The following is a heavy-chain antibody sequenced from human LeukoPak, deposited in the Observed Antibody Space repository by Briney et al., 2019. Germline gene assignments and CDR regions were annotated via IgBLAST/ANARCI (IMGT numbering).Heavy chain of an antibody. V-gene: IGHV3-30*02. Sequence: GGSLRLSCAASGFTFSSYGMHWVRQAPGKGLEWVAFIRYDGSNRYYADSVKGRSTISRDNSKNTLYLQMNSLRAEDTAVYYCAKDKGHTVATIMGVGDYWGQGTLVTVSS. CDR2: IRYDGSNR. CDR1: GFTFSSYG. D-gene: IGHD5-12*01. CDR3: AKDKGHTVATIMGVGDY. J-gene: IGHJ4*02.